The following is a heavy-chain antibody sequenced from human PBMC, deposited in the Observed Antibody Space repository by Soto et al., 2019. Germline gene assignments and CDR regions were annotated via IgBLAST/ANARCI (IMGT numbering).Heavy chain of an antibody. CDR3: ARDRSYSLDV. V-gene: IGHV3-74*01. CDR2: INSDGSST. J-gene: IGHJ6*02. Sequence: LRLSCAVSGSTFSNDWMHWVRQAPGKGLVWVSHINSDGSSTNYADFVKGRFTIARDNAKNTVYLQMNSLRAEDTAVYYCARDRSYSLDVWGQGTTVTVSS. CDR1: GSTFSNDW.